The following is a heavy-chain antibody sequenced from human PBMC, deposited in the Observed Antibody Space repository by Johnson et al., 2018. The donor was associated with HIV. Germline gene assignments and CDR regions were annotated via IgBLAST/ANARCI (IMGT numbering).Heavy chain of an antibody. CDR1: GFTFSDAW. Sequence: VQLVESGGDLVKPGGSLRLSCAASGFTFSDAWMNWVRQAPGKGLEWVGRLKSKSDGGTTDYAAPVKGRFTISRDDSKNTLYLQMNSLKTEDTAVYYCTTDYSTPIVVVVAATPDAFDIWGQGTMVTVSS. CDR2: LKSKSDGGTT. CDR3: TTDYSTPIVVVVAATPDAFDI. D-gene: IGHD2-15*01. V-gene: IGHV3-15*01. J-gene: IGHJ3*02.